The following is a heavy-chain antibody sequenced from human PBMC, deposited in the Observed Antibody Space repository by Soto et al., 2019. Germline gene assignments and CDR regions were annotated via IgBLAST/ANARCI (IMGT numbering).Heavy chain of an antibody. CDR1: GGTFSSYA. J-gene: IGHJ4*02. V-gene: IGHV1-69*13. D-gene: IGHD3-9*01. Sequence: SVKVSCKASGGTFSSYAISWVRQAPGQGLEWMGGIIPIFGTANYAQKFQGRVTITADESTSTAYMELSSLRSEDTAVYYCARDPSYDILTGAISDYWGQGTLVTVSS. CDR3: ARDPSYDILTGAISDY. CDR2: IIPIFGTA.